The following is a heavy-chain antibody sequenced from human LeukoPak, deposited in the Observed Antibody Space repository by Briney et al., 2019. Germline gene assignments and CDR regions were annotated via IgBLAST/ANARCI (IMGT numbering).Heavy chain of an antibody. D-gene: IGHD2-2*01. CDR3: AIVVVPAAQGLGAFDI. CDR2: INPNTGGT. J-gene: IGHJ3*02. V-gene: IGHV1-2*02. Sequence: ASVKVSCKASGYTFTGYYIHWVRQAPGQGLEWMGWINPNTGGTNYAQKFQGRATMTRDTSISTAYMELSSLRSEDTAVYYCAIVVVPAAQGLGAFDIWGQGTMVTVSS. CDR1: GYTFTGYY.